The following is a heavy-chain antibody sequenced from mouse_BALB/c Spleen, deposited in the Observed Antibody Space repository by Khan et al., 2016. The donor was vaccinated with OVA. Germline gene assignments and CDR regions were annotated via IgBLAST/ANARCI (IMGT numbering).Heavy chain of an antibody. D-gene: IGHD2-1*01. CDR3: TRSGYGTFAY. Sequence: QVQLKESGAELVKPGASVRLSCKASGYTFTSYYLYWVKQRPGQGLEWIGDINPSNGGTNFNEKFKSKATLTVDKSSSTAYMQLSSLTSEDSAVYYCTRSGYGTFAYWGHGTLGTVSA. CDR1: GYTFTSYY. CDR2: INPSNGGT. J-gene: IGHJ3*01. V-gene: IGHV1S81*02.